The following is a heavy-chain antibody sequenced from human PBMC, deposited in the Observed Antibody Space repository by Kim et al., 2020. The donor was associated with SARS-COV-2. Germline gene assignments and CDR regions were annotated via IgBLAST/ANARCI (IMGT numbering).Heavy chain of an antibody. CDR2: IWYDGSNK. CDR3: ARSGFDIVVVVAATGGDYFDD. J-gene: IGHJ4*02. V-gene: IGHV3-33*01. CDR1: GFTFSSYG. D-gene: IGHD2-15*01. Sequence: GGSLRLSCAASGFTFSSYGMHWVRQAPGKGLEWVAVIWYDGSNKYYADSVKGRFTISRDNSKNTLYLQMNSLRAEDTAVYYCARSGFDIVVVVAATGGDYFDDWGQGTLVTVSS.